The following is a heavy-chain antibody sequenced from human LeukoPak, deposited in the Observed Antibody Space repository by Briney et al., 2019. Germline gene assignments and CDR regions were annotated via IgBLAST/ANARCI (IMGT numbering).Heavy chain of an antibody. CDR1: GFTFSYYG. V-gene: IGHV3-23*01. D-gene: IGHD3-3*01. CDR2: FGHNGDIT. J-gene: IGHJ4*02. Sequence: PGGSLRLSCAASGFTFSYYGLSWVRQAPGKGLEWVSGFGHNGDITYSASVKGRFTISRDNSKNTLFLQMNSLRADDTAVYFCAKQAGWGAYFSFLPFDFWGRGTLVTVSS. CDR3: AKQAGWGAYFSFLPFDF.